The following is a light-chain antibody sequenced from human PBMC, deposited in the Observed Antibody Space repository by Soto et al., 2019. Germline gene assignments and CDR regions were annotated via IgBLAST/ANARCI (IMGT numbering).Light chain of an antibody. CDR2: KAS. CDR3: QQYSTYSRT. Sequence: DIQMTQSPSTQSASVGDRVTITCRASQSISTWLAWYQQKPGKAPKALIYKASSLDSGVPSRFSGSGSGTEFTLTISSLQPDDFATYYCQQYSTYSRTFGQGTKVEIK. V-gene: IGKV1-5*03. J-gene: IGKJ1*01. CDR1: QSISTW.